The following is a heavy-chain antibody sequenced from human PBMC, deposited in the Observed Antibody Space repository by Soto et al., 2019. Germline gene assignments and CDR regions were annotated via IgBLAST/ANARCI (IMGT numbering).Heavy chain of an antibody. Sequence: PGGSLRLSCAASGFTFSSYAMSWVRQAPGKGLEWVSAISGSGGSTYYADSVKGRFTIFRDNSKNTLYLQMNSLRAEDTAVYYCAKAYDSSGYYSPDIWGQGTMVTVSS. J-gene: IGHJ3*02. CDR2: ISGSGGST. CDR3: AKAYDSSGYYSPDI. D-gene: IGHD3-22*01. V-gene: IGHV3-23*01. CDR1: GFTFSSYA.